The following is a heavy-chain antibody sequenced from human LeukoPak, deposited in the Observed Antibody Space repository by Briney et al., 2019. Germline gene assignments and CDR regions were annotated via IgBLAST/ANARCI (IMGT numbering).Heavy chain of an antibody. J-gene: IGHJ3*02. CDR2: ISSSSSTI. Sequence: GGSLRLSCAASGFTFSSYSMNWVRQAPGKGLEWVSYISSSSSTIYYADSVKGRFTISRDNAKNSLYLQMNSLRAEDTAVYYCARDLAPYYYDSSGYHDAFDIWGQGTMVTVSS. CDR3: ARDLAPYYYDSSGYHDAFDI. D-gene: IGHD3-22*01. CDR1: GFTFSSYS. V-gene: IGHV3-48*01.